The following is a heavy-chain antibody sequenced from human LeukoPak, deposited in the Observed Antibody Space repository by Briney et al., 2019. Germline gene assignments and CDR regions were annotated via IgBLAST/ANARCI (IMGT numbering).Heavy chain of an antibody. J-gene: IGHJ6*03. Sequence: SETLSLTCAVYGGSFSGYYWSWIRQPPGKGLEWIGEINHSGSTSYNPSLKSRVTMSVDASKNQFSLKLSSVTAADTAVYFCARAKNYYYDSSGYNPHYYYYYMDVWGKGTTLTVSS. CDR3: ARAKNYYYDSSGYNPHYYYYYMDV. D-gene: IGHD3-22*01. V-gene: IGHV4-34*01. CDR2: INHSGST. CDR1: GGSFSGYY.